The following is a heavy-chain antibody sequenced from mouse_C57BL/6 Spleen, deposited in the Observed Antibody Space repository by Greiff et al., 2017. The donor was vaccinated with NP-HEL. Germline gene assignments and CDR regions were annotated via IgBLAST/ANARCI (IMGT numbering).Heavy chain of an antibody. V-gene: IGHV1-82*01. Sequence: VMLVESGPELVKPGASVKISCKASGYAFSSSWMNWVKQRPGKGLEWIGRIYPGDGDTNYNGKFKGKATLTADKSSSTAYMQLSSLTSEDSAVYFCAKKGNYYGSSYEYAMDYWGQGTSVTVSS. J-gene: IGHJ4*01. CDR3: AKKGNYYGSSYEYAMDY. CDR1: GYAFSSSW. D-gene: IGHD1-1*01. CDR2: IYPGDGDT.